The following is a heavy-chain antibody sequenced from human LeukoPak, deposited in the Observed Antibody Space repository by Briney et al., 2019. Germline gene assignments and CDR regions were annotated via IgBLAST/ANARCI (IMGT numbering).Heavy chain of an antibody. V-gene: IGHV4-38-2*01. Sequence: SEILSLXCAVSGYSISSGYYWGWIRQPPGMGLEWIGSIYYSGSTYYNPSLKSRVTISVDTSKNQFSLKLSSVTAADTAVYYCTRGITMVRGIIPYYFDYWGQGTLVTVSS. CDR2: IYYSGST. CDR3: TRGITMVRGIIPYYFDY. CDR1: GYSISSGYY. D-gene: IGHD3-10*01. J-gene: IGHJ4*02.